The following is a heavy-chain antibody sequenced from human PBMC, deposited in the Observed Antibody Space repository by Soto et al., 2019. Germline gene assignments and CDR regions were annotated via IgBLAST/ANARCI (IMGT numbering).Heavy chain of an antibody. Sequence: EVQLVESGGGLVQPGGSLRLSCAASGFTFSTYNMNWVRQAPGKGLEWVSYIDATSGAIYYADSVKGRFTVSRDNAKNSLYLQMNSLRDEDTAVYYCARQSYSSGKAFDCWGQGTLVTVSS. J-gene: IGHJ4*02. CDR3: ARQSYSSGKAFDC. D-gene: IGHD3-10*01. CDR1: GFTFSTYN. CDR2: IDATSGAI. V-gene: IGHV3-48*02.